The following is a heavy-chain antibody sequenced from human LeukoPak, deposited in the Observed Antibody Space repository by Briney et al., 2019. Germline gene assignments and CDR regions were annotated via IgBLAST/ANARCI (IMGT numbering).Heavy chain of an antibody. V-gene: IGHV1-69*05. D-gene: IGHD6-6*01. CDR3: AEGWSSSSSFDY. CDR2: IIPIFGTA. CDR1: GGTFSSYA. J-gene: IGHJ4*02. Sequence: SVKVSCKASGGTFSSYAISWVRQAPGRGLEWMGRIIPIFGTANYAQKFQGRVTITTDESTSTAYMELSSLRSEDTAVYYCAEGWSSSSSFDYWGQGTLVTVSS.